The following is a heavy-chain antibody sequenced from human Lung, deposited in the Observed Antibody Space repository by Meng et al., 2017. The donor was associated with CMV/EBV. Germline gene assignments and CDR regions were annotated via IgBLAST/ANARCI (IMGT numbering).Heavy chain of an antibody. CDR2: NYNSGI. V-gene: IGHV4-39*01. Sequence: ISTSVDSCGWVRQPPGEGLDWIVINYNSGIKYRSSLKSRVTISVDTSKNHFSLKLSSVTAADSAIYYCARHKDSSDYYGPSDFDYWGRGTLVTVSS. D-gene: IGHD6-19*01. CDR3: ARHKDSSDYYGPSDFDY. CDR1: ISTSVDS. J-gene: IGHJ4*02.